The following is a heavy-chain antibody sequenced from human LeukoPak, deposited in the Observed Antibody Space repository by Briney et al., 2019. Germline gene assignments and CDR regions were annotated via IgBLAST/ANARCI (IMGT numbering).Heavy chain of an antibody. Sequence: ASVKVSCKASGYTFSDYGISWVRQAPGQGLEWMGWINALNGDTNYARKFQDRLTLTTDTSTSTAYMELWSLISDDTAVYYCARETPAYCSGTACYGDYISFDPWGQGTLVTVSS. V-gene: IGHV1-18*01. D-gene: IGHD2-2*01. CDR3: ARETPAYCSGTACYGDYISFDP. CDR2: INALNGDT. J-gene: IGHJ5*02. CDR1: GYTFSDYG.